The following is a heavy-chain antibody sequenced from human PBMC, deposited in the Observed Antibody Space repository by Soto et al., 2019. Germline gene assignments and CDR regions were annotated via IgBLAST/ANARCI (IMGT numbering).Heavy chain of an antibody. CDR1: GGSISSYY. D-gene: IGHD6-13*01. CDR3: ARGDSSSWLHDYYGMDV. V-gene: IGHV4-59*01. Sequence: RSLTCTVSGGSISSYYWSWIRQPPGKGLEWIGYIYYSGSTNYNPSLKSRVTISVDTSKNQFSLKLSSVTAADTAVYYCARGDSSSWLHDYYGMDVWGQGTTVTVSS. J-gene: IGHJ6*02. CDR2: IYYSGST.